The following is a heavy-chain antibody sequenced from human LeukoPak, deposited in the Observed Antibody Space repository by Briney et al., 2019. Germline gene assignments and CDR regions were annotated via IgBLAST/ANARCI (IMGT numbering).Heavy chain of an antibody. J-gene: IGHJ6*02. V-gene: IGHV3-9*01. CDR3: TKDMDPGGINV. CDR1: GFTFHEKYA. CDR2: FSLDSDNV. Sequence: GGSLRLSCGASGFTFHEKYAMHWVRQAPGKGLEWVSGFSLDSDNVGYADSVRGRFTVSRDRAKNSLYLQMNYLRPEDAALYFCTKDMDPGGINVWGQGTTVIVSS. D-gene: IGHD2-2*03.